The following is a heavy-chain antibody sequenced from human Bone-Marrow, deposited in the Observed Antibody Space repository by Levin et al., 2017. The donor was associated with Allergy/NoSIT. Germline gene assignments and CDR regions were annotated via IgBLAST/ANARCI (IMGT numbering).Heavy chain of an antibody. Sequence: PSETLSLTCAASGFTFSSYSMNWVRQAPGKGLEWVSSISSSSSYIYYADSVKGRFTISRDNAKNSLYLQMNSLRAEDTAVYYCASTIGYCSSTSCYWGGFDYWGQGTLVTVSS. V-gene: IGHV3-21*01. CDR2: ISSSSSYI. J-gene: IGHJ4*02. D-gene: IGHD2-2*01. CDR3: ASTIGYCSSTSCYWGGFDY. CDR1: GFTFSSYS.